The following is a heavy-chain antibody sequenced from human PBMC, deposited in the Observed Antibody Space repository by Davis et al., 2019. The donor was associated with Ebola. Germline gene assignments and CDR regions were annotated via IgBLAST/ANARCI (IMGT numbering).Heavy chain of an antibody. CDR3: AKDFTPLYYGYYMDV. CDR2: VNSGGSGT. V-gene: IGHV3-23*03. D-gene: IGHD3-10*01. CDR1: GLSFSSYA. J-gene: IGHJ6*03. Sequence: GESPKTSCAASGLSFSSYAMSWVRQATRRGLEWVSYVNSGGSGTYYADSVKGRFTISRDNSKNMLYLQLNSLRGDDTAVYFCAKDFTPLYYGYYMDVWGNGTMVTVSS.